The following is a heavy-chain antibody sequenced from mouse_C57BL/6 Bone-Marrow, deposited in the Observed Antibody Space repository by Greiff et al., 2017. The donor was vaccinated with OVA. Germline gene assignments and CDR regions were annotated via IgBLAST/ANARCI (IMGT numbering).Heavy chain of an antibody. CDR3: ARQDYDGGLFAY. CDR2: IYPGGGYT. D-gene: IGHD2-4*01. J-gene: IGHJ3*01. V-gene: IGHV1-63*01. Sequence: QVQLKQSGAELVRPGTSVKMSCKASGYTFTNYWIGWAKQRPGHGLEWIGDIYPGGGYTNYNEKFKGKATLTADKSSSTAYMQFSSLTSEDSAIYYCARQDYDGGLFAYWGQGTLVTVSA. CDR1: GYTFTNYW.